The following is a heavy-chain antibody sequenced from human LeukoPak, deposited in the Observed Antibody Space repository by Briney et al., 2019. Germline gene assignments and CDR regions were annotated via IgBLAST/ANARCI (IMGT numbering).Heavy chain of an antibody. J-gene: IGHJ4*02. D-gene: IGHD3-22*01. V-gene: IGHV3-21*01. CDR2: ISSSSSYI. Sequence: GGSLRLSCAASGFTFSSYSMNLVRQAPGKGLEWVSSISSSSSYIYYADSVKGRFTISRDNAKNSLYLQMNSLRAEDTAVYYCARGLSYYYDSSGRIFDYWGQGTLVTVSS. CDR1: GFTFSSYS. CDR3: ARGLSYYYDSSGRIFDY.